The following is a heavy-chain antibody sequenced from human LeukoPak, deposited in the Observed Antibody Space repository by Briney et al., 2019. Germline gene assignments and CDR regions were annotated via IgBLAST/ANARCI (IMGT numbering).Heavy chain of an antibody. CDR2: IAYDTTNA. Sequence: GGSLRLSCETSGFTFSTYAMHWVRQAPGKGLEWMALIAYDTTNAYSSDSVRGRFTISRDDAKNSLYLQMNSLRAEDTAVYYCAKVPRQHDNWFDPWGQGTLVTVSS. CDR3: AKVPRQHDNWFDP. CDR1: GFTFSTYA. D-gene: IGHD6-13*01. J-gene: IGHJ5*02. V-gene: IGHV3-30*04.